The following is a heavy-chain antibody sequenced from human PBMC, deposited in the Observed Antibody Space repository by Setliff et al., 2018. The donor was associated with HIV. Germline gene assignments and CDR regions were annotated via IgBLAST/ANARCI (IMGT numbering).Heavy chain of an antibody. CDR2: IYIYNSGST. CDR1: GGSFSGYY. J-gene: IGHJ5*02. D-gene: IGHD3-16*01. CDR3: ARERFDYIWGSHSEGLDH. Sequence: SETLSLTCSVSGGSFSGYYWSWIRQPPGKGLEWIGYIYIYNSGSTNYNPSLTSRVTISVDTSRNQFSLKLTSVTSDDTATYYCARERFDYIWGSHSEGLDHWGQGTLVTVSS. V-gene: IGHV4-59*01.